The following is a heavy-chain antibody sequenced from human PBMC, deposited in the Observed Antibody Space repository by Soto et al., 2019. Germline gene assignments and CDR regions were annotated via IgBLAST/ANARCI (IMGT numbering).Heavy chain of an antibody. D-gene: IGHD6-13*01. CDR1: CYRLASYA. Sequence: AAEASCEDCCYRLASYARWCVRQAHGQGLEWMGWISAYNGNTNYAQKLQGRVTMTTDTSTSTACMELRSLRSDDTAVYYCARERGAAAGLHDAFDIWGQGKRVSVSA. CDR2: ISAYNGNT. J-gene: IGHJ3*02. CDR3: ARERGAAAGLHDAFDI. V-gene: IGHV1-18*01.